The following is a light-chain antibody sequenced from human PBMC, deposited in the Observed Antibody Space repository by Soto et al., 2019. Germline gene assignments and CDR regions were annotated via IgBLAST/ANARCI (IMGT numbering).Light chain of an antibody. CDR1: QSLADTDGDTY. Sequence: DVVLTQTSLSSPVALGQSASISCRSSQSLADTDGDTYLSWLHQRPGQPPRLLIYKVSNRFSGVPDRFSGNGAGTEFTLKISRVEAEDVWVYYCMHVTHVPRTFGQGTKLEIK. CDR2: KVS. J-gene: IGKJ2*02. V-gene: IGKV2-24*01. CDR3: MHVTHVPRT.